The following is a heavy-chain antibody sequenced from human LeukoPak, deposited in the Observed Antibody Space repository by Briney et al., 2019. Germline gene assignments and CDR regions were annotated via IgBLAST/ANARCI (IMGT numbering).Heavy chain of an antibody. J-gene: IGHJ5*02. V-gene: IGHV1-69*13. CDR1: GGTFSSYA. D-gene: IGHD3-10*01. Sequence: GASVKVSCKASGGTFSSYAISWVRQAPGQGLEWMGGIIPIFGTANYAQKFQGRVTITADESTSTAYMELSSLRSEDTAVYYCARVPFYGSGSXNWFDPXXXGTLVTVSS. CDR3: ARVPFYGSGSXNWFDP. CDR2: IIPIFGTA.